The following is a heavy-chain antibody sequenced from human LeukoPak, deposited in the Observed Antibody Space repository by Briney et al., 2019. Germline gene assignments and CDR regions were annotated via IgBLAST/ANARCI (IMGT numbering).Heavy chain of an antibody. CDR2: ISGGGRST. Sequence: PGGSLRLSCAASGFTFSTCAMSWVRQAPGKGLEWVSTISGGGRSTDYADSVKGHFTISRDNSKNTLYLQMNSLRAEDTAVYYCAKGVSSGWYAGYFDYWGQGTLVTVSS. CDR1: GFTFSTCA. V-gene: IGHV3-23*01. J-gene: IGHJ4*02. D-gene: IGHD6-19*01. CDR3: AKGVSSGWYAGYFDY.